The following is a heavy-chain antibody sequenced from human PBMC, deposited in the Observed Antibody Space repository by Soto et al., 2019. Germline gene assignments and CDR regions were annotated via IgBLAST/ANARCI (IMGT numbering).Heavy chain of an antibody. Sequence: QVQLQESGPGLVKPSETLSLTCTVSGGSISSYYWSWIRQPPGKGLEWIGYIYYSGSTNYNPSLKSRVTISVDTSKNQFSLKPSSVTAADTAVYYCARASDRPALDYWGQGTLVTVSS. CDR2: IYYSGST. D-gene: IGHD2-2*01. CDR3: ARASDRPALDY. CDR1: GGSISSYY. J-gene: IGHJ4*02. V-gene: IGHV4-59*01.